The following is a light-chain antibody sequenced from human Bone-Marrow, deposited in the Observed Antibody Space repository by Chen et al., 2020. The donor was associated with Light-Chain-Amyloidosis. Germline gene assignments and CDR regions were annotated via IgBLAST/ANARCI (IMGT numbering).Light chain of an antibody. CDR3: RQYGTSPLT. CDR1: QTISSNY. V-gene: IGKV3-20*01. Sequence: EIVLTQSPGTLSLSPGEGANLSCRASQTISSNYLTWYQQKFGQAPRLLIYGSFSRATGIPDRFTGSGSGADFTLTINRLEPEDFAVYYCRQYGTSPLTFGGGTEVEIK. J-gene: IGKJ4*01. CDR2: GSF.